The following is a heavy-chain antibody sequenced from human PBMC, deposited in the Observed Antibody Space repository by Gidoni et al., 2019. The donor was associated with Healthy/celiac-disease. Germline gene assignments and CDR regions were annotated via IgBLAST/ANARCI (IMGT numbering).Heavy chain of an antibody. J-gene: IGHJ6*03. CDR1: GFTFISYS. CDR2: ISSSSSTI. V-gene: IGHV3-48*01. CDR3: ARVNKGYCSSTSCPIGMDV. D-gene: IGHD2-2*01. Sequence: EVQLVESGGGLFHLGGSLSLSFPASGFTFISYSVTWVRQAPGKGLEWFSYISSSSSTIYYADSVKGRFTISRDNAKNSLYLQMNSLRAEDTAVYYCARVNKGYCSSTSCPIGMDVWGKGTTVTVSS.